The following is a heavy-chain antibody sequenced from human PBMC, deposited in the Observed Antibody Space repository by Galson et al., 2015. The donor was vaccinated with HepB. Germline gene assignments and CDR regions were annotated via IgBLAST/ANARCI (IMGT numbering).Heavy chain of an antibody. CDR3: AKDRSIVLMVYASDGMDV. J-gene: IGHJ6*02. CDR2: ISHDGSNK. D-gene: IGHD2-8*01. V-gene: IGHV3-30*18. Sequence: SLRLSCAASGFTFSSYGMHWVRQAPGKGLEWVAVISHDGSNKYYADSVKGRFTISRDNSKNTLYLQMISLRAEDTAVYYCAKDRSIVLMVYASDGMDVWGQGTTVTVSS. CDR1: GFTFSSYG.